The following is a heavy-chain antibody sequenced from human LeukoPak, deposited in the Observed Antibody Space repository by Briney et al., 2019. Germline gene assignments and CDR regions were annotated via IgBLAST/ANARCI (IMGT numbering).Heavy chain of an antibody. CDR3: AKKGQADDGGKPD. V-gene: IGHV3-23*01. CDR1: GFTFNNYA. Sequence: GGSLRLSCAASGFTFNNYALAWVRQTPEKGLECVSAISGDGVSPYYVDSVRGRFTISRDNSKNTLYLQMHSLRVDDTAVYYCAKKGQADDGGKPDWGQGTLVTVSS. J-gene: IGHJ4*02. CDR2: ISGDGVSP.